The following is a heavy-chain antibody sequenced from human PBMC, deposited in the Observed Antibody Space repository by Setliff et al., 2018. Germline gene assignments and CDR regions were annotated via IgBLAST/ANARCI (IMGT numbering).Heavy chain of an antibody. V-gene: IGHV3-7*01. CDR1: GFSFRNCW. D-gene: IGHD3-10*02. CDR2: INPGGSEK. CDR3: LGAGTCSY. J-gene: IGHJ4*02. Sequence: GSLRLSCVGTGFSFRNCWASWVRQAPGKGPEWVASINPGGSEKYYVDSVRGRFTISRDNARNSLSLQMNSLRSDDTAVYYCLGAGTCSYWGQGTLVTVSS.